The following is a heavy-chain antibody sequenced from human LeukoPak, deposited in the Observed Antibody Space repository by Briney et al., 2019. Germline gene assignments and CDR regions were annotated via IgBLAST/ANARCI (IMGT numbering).Heavy chain of an antibody. J-gene: IGHJ4*02. V-gene: IGHV3-23*01. CDR1: GFTFSSSA. CDR3: AKASYYDFWSGYYTTSPFDY. D-gene: IGHD3-3*01. Sequence: PGGSLRLSCAASGFTFSSSAMSWVRQVPGKGLEWVSGISASGSSTYYADSVKGRFTISRDNSKNTLYLQMNSLRAEDTAVYYCAKASYYDFWSGYYTTSPFDYWGQGTLVTVSS. CDR2: ISASGSST.